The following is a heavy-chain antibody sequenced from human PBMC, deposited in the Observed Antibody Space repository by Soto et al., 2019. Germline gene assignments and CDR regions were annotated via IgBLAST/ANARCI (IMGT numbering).Heavy chain of an antibody. Sequence: LRLSCVGSGFSFSSYWVHWVRQPPGKGLEWVSRINAGGTSISYADSVKGRFTISRDNAKNTLYLQMDGLGVDDTAVYYCARAGSYRFDYWGLGTLVTVSA. CDR1: GFSFSSYW. CDR2: INAGGTSI. J-gene: IGHJ4*02. D-gene: IGHD3-10*01. CDR3: ARAGSYRFDY. V-gene: IGHV3-74*01.